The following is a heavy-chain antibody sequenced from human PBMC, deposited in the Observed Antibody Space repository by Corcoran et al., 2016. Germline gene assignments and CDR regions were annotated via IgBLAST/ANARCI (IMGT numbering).Heavy chain of an antibody. D-gene: IGHD5-18*01. V-gene: IGHV4-61*01. Sequence: QVQLQESGPGLVKPSETLSLTCTFSGGSVSSGSYYWSWIRQPPGKGLEWIGYIYYSGSTNYNPSLKSRVTISVDTSKNQFSLKLSSVTAADTAVYYCAGVGMATANFDYWGQGTLVTVSS. CDR1: GGSVSSGSYY. J-gene: IGHJ4*02. CDR3: AGVGMATANFDY. CDR2: IYYSGST.